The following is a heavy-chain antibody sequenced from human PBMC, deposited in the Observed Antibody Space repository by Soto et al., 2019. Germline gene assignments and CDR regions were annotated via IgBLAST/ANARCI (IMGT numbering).Heavy chain of an antibody. V-gene: IGHV3-33*01. CDR1: GFPFSGFG. CDR3: DRDQTDSGGYSDS. CDR2: IWNDGSNE. Sequence: GGSLRLSCEASGFPFSGFGIHWVRQAPGKGLEWLAIIWNDGSNEYYADSVKGRFTISRDNSKNTVYLQVSKLRAEDTAVYFCDRDQTDSGGYSDSWGYGTLVTV. J-gene: IGHJ4*01. D-gene: IGHD2-15*01.